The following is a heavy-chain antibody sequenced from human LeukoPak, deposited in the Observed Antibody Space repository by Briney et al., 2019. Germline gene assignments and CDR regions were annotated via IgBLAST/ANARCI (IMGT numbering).Heavy chain of an antibody. CDR2: IYTSGST. V-gene: IGHV4-4*07. D-gene: IGHD3-10*01. CDR1: GGSISSYY. Sequence: SQTLSLTCTVSGGSISSYYWSWIRQPAGKGLEWIGRIYTSGSTNYTPSLKSRVTMSVDTSKNQFSLKLSSVTAADTAVYYCARVSWFPHDAFDIWGPGTMVTVSS. CDR3: ARVSWFPHDAFDI. J-gene: IGHJ3*02.